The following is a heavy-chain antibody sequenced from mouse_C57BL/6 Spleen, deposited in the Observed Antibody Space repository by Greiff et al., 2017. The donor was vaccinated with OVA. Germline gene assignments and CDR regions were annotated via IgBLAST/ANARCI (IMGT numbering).Heavy chain of an antibody. Sequence: EVQLQESGPVLVKPGASVKMSCKASGYTFTDYYMNWVKQSHGKSLEWIGVINPYNGGTSYNQKFKGKATLTVDKSSSTAYMELNSLTSEDSAVYYCARGYYGSSYRYFDVWGTGTTVTVSS. CDR3: ARGYYGSSYRYFDV. CDR2: INPYNGGT. V-gene: IGHV1-19*01. CDR1: GYTFTDYY. J-gene: IGHJ1*03. D-gene: IGHD1-1*01.